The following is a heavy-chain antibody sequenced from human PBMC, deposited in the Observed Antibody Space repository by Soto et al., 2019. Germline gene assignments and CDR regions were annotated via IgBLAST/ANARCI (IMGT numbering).Heavy chain of an antibody. J-gene: IGHJ4*02. D-gene: IGHD3-10*01. CDR2: INHSGST. CDR3: SGAIGDFDY. V-gene: IGHV4-34*01. CDR1: GGSFSGYY. Sequence: SETLSLTCAVYGGSFSGYYWSWIRQPPGKGLEWIGEINHSGSTNYNPSLKSRVTISVDTSKNQFSLKLSSVTAADTTVYYCSGAIGDFDYWGQGTLVTVS.